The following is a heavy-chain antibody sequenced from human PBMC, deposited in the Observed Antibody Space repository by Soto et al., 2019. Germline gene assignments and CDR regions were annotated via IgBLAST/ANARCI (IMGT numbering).Heavy chain of an antibody. Sequence: SETLSLTCTVSGGSIISSTHYWGWFRQPPGKRLEWIGTIYYSGSTYSSPSLKSRVTISVDTSKNQFSLKLTSVTAADTAVYYCARLRIVRGSYNWFDPWGQVTLATVSS. D-gene: IGHD1-26*01. CDR3: ARLRIVRGSYNWFDP. CDR1: GGSIISSTHY. CDR2: IYYSGST. J-gene: IGHJ5*02. V-gene: IGHV4-39*01.